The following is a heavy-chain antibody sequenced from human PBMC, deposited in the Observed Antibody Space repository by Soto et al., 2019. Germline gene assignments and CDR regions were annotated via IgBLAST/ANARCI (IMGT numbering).Heavy chain of an antibody. CDR2: ISYDGSNK. D-gene: IGHD3-3*01. Sequence: GGSLRLSCAASGFTFSSYGMHWVRQAPGKGLEWVAVISYDGSNKYYADSVKGRFTISRDNSKNTLYLQMNSLRAEDTAVYYCAKDLPIFGVVINDAFDIWGQGTMVTVSS. V-gene: IGHV3-30*18. CDR3: AKDLPIFGVVINDAFDI. CDR1: GFTFSSYG. J-gene: IGHJ3*02.